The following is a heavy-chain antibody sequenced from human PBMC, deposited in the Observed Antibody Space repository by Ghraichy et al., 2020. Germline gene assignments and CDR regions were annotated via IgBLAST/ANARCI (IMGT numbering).Heavy chain of an antibody. D-gene: IGHD3-22*01. V-gene: IGHV4-61*01. Sequence: SQTLSLTCTVSGGSVSSGSYYWSWIRQPPGKGLEWIGYIYYSGSTNYNPSLKSRVTISVDTSKNQFSLKLSSVTAADTAVYYCARARHYYDSSGYYPFDYWGLGTLVIVSS. CDR3: ARARHYYDSSGYYPFDY. CDR1: GGSVSSGSYY. CDR2: IYYSGST. J-gene: IGHJ4*01.